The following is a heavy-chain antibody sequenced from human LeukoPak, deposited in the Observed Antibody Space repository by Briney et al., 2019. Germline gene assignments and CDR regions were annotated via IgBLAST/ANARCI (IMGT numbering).Heavy chain of an antibody. CDR1: GGSFSGYY. D-gene: IGHD3-10*01. CDR2: INHSGST. J-gene: IGHJ4*02. CDR3: ATTNVLLWFGELSKTAYFDY. V-gene: IGHV4-34*01. Sequence: TSETLSLTCAVYGGSFSGYYWSWIRQPPGKGLEWIGEINHSGSTNYNPSLKSRVTISVDTSKNQFSLKLSSVTAADTAVYYCATTNVLLWFGELSKTAYFDYWGQGTLVTVSS.